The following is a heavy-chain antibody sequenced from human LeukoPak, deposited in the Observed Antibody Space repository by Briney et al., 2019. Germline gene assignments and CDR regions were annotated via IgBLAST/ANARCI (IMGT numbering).Heavy chain of an antibody. J-gene: IGHJ4*01. CDR2: IYSRGII. CDR3: ARGGKATVVTM. Sequence: SETLCLTCTVSGGSINRFYWSWIRHPAGKGLEWIVRIYSRGIINYNPSLKSRVSISVATSKNPCSLQLTSVTAADPALYYCARGGKATVVTMWSQAILVTVSS. D-gene: IGHD4-23*01. V-gene: IGHV4-4*07. CDR1: GGSINRFY.